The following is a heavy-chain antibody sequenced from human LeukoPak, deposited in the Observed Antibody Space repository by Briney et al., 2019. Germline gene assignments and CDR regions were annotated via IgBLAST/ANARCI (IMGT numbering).Heavy chain of an antibody. D-gene: IGHD2-2*03. Sequence: GGSLRLSCAASGFTFSSYSMNWVRQAPGKGLEWVSSISSSSNSYIYYADSVKGRFTISRDNAKNSLYLQMNSLRAEDTAVYYCARSLDIVVVPAAIPHYYYYGMDVWGQGTTVTVS. CDR2: ISSSSNSYI. J-gene: IGHJ6*02. CDR1: GFTFSSYS. V-gene: IGHV3-21*01. CDR3: ARSLDIVVVPAAIPHYYYYGMDV.